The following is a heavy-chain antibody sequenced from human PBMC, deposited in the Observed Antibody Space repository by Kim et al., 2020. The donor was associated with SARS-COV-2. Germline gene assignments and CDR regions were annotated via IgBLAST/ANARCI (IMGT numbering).Heavy chain of an antibody. CDR3: ARDPLGRSSQVPPDY. CDR2: ISSSSSYT. Sequence: GGSLRLSCAASGFTFSDYYMSWIRQAPGKGLEWVSYISSSSSYTNYADSVKGRFTISRDNAKNSLYLQMNSLRAEDTAVYYCARDPLGRSSQVPPDYWGQGTLVTVSS. V-gene: IGHV3-11*06. D-gene: IGHD6-6*01. J-gene: IGHJ4*02. CDR1: GFTFSDYY.